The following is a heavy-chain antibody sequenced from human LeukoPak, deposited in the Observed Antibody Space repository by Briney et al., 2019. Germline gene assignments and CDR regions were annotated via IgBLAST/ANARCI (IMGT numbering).Heavy chain of an antibody. CDR3: AKSDGLQLRYFDY. CDR2: ISGSGGST. V-gene: IGHV3-23*01. D-gene: IGHD5-24*01. J-gene: IGHJ4*02. Sequence: GGSLRLSCAASGFTFSSYAMSWVRQAPGKGLEWVSAISGSGGSTYYADPVKGRFTISRDNSKNTLYLQMNSLRAEDTAVYYCAKSDGLQLRYFDYWGQGTLVTVSS. CDR1: GFTFSSYA.